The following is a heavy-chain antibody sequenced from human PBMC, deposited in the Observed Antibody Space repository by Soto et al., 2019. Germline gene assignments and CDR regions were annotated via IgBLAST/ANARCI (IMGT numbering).Heavy chain of an antibody. CDR1: GYRCLIYC. J-gene: IGHJ6*02. V-gene: IGHV5-51*01. CDR2: IYPCDSDT. Sequence: GECLRISCQCSGYRCLIYCIGWVLQMPGKDLEWMGIIYPCDSDTRYSPSFQGQVTISADKSLRTAYLQWTSLKASDTALYYCARTRSFTLGFYYDGMDVWGQGTTVTVSS. CDR3: ARTRSFTLGFYYDGMDV. D-gene: IGHD6-6*01.